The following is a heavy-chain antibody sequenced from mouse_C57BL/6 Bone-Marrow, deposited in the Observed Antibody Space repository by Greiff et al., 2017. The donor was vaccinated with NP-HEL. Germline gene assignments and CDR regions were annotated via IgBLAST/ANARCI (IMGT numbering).Heavy chain of an antibody. D-gene: IGHD4-1*01. J-gene: IGHJ4*01. CDR1: GYTFTSYW. CDR2: LDPSDSYT. V-gene: IGHV1-69*01. CDR3: ARRLGKGAMDY. Sequence: QVQLQQPGAELVMPGASVKLSCKASGYTFTSYWMHWVEQRPGQGLEWIGELDPSDSYTNYNQKFKGKSTLTVDKSSSTAYMQLSSLTSEDSAVYYCARRLGKGAMDYWGQGTSVTVSS.